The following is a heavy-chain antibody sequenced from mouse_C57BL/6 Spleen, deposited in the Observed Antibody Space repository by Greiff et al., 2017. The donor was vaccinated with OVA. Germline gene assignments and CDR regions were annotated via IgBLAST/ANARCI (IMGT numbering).Heavy chain of an antibody. Sequence: ESGPGLVKPSQSLSLTCSVTGYSITSGYLWNWIRQFPGNKLEWMGYISYDGSTNYNPTLKNRISITLDTSKNQFFLKLSSVTTEDTATYYCARGELREGYFDVWGTGTTVTVSS. V-gene: IGHV3-6*01. D-gene: IGHD1-1*01. CDR3: ARGELREGYFDV. J-gene: IGHJ1*03. CDR2: ISYDGST. CDR1: GYSITSGYL.